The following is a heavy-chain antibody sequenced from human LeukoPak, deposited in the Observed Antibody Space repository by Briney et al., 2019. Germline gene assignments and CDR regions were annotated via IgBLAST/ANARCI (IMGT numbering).Heavy chain of an antibody. CDR3: ARDCRLGRNYYGSGSYYNYYYYYYMDV. CDR2: IYTSGST. Sequence: SQTLSLTCTVSGGSISSGTYYWSWIRQPAGKGLEWIGRIYTSGSTNYNPSLKSRVTISVDTSKNQFSLKLSSVTAADTAVYFCARDCRLGRNYYGSGSYYNYYYYYYMDVWGKGTTVTISS. J-gene: IGHJ6*03. CDR1: GGSISSGTYY. D-gene: IGHD3-10*01. V-gene: IGHV4-61*02.